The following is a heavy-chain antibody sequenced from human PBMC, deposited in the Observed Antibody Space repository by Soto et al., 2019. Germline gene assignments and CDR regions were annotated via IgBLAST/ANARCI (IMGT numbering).Heavy chain of an antibody. J-gene: IGHJ3*02. CDR1: GYSFTSYW. Sequence: GESLKISCKGSGYSFTSYWIGWVRQMPGKGLEWMGIIYPGDSDTRYSPSFQGQVTISADKSISTAYLQWSSLKASDTAIYYCASDILTGYYTGYDAFDIWGQGTMVTVSS. V-gene: IGHV5-51*01. D-gene: IGHD3-9*01. CDR2: IYPGDSDT. CDR3: ASDILTGYYTGYDAFDI.